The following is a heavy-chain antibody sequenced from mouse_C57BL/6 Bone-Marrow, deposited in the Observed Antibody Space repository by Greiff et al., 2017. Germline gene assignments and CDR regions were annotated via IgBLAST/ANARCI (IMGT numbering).Heavy chain of an antibody. CDR1: GYTFTDYN. D-gene: IGHD1-1*01. CDR2: INPNNGGT. V-gene: IGHV1-22*01. CDR3: ATTVVAHFDY. J-gene: IGHJ2*01. Sequence: VQLKESGPELVKPGASVKMSCKASGYTFTDYNMHWVKQSHGKSLEWIGYINPNNGGTSYNQKFKGKATLTVNKSSSTAYMELRSLTSEDSAVYYCATTVVAHFDYWGQGTTLTVSS.